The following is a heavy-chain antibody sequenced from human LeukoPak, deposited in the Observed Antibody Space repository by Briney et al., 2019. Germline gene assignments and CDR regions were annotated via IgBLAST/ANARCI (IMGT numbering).Heavy chain of an antibody. CDR3: AKELDYGGNSPFHY. D-gene: IGHD4-23*01. CDR1: GLTFSDYG. Sequence: GGSLRLSCAASGLTFSDYGMHWVRHAPSKWLEWVAFISFDGSNTYSVDSVKGRYTISRDNSKNTLYLQMNSLRAEDTAVYYCAKELDYGGNSPFHYWGQGTLATVSS. V-gene: IGHV3-30*18. J-gene: IGHJ4*02. CDR2: ISFDGSNT.